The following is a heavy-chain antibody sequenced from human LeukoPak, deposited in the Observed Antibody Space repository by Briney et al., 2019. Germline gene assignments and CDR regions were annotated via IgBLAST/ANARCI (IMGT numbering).Heavy chain of an antibody. V-gene: IGHV1-18*01. CDR3: ARSTRPSIAASAFDY. CDR2: ISAYNGNT. D-gene: IGHD6-6*01. J-gene: IGHJ4*02. CDR1: GYTFTSYG. Sequence: ASVKVSCKASGYTFTSYGISWVRQAPGQGLEWMGWISAYNGNTNYAQKLQGRVTMTTDTSTSTAYMELRSLRSDDTAVYYCARSTRPSIAASAFDYWGQGTLVTVSS.